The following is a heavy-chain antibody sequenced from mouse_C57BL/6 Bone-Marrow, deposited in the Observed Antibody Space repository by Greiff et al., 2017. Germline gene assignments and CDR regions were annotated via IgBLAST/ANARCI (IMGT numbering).Heavy chain of an antibody. J-gene: IGHJ1*03. CDR2: ILPGSGST. V-gene: IGHV1-9*01. D-gene: IGHD2-5*01. Sequence: QVQLQQSGAELMQPGASVKLSCKATGYTFTGYWIEWVKQRPGHGLEWIGEILPGSGSTNYNEKFKGKATFTADTSSNTAYMQLSSLTTEDSAIXYCAREGFYSNYVYWYFDVWGTGTTVTVSS. CDR1: GYTFTGYW. CDR3: AREGFYSNYVYWYFDV.